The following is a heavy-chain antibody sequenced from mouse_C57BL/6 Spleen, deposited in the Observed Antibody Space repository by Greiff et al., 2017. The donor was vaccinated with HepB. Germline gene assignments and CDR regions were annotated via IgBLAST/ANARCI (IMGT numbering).Heavy chain of an antibody. D-gene: IGHD1-1*01. CDR1: GYTFTDYN. CDR3: ARWVITLYYFDY. CDR2: INPNNGGT. Sequence: VQLQQSGPELVKPGASVKIPCKASGYTFTDYNMDWVKQSHGKSLEWIGDINPNNGGTIYNQKFKGKATLTVDKSSSTAYMELRSLTSEDTAVYYCARWVITLYYFDYWGQGTTLTVSS. V-gene: IGHV1-18*01. J-gene: IGHJ2*01.